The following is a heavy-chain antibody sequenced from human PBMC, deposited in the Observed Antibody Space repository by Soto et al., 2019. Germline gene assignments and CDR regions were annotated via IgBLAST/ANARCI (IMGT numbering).Heavy chain of an antibody. D-gene: IGHD4-17*01. CDR3: TSYPPLTPVTIAPEYFQC. Sequence: GGSLRLSCAASGFTFSGSVMHWVRQASGKGLEWVGRIKSKANNYATAYAASVKGRFTISRDDSKNTAYLQMNSLTTEDTAVYYCTSYPPLTPVTIAPEYFQCWGQGTLVTVSS. CDR2: IKSKANNYAT. CDR1: GFTFSGSV. J-gene: IGHJ1*01. V-gene: IGHV3-73*01.